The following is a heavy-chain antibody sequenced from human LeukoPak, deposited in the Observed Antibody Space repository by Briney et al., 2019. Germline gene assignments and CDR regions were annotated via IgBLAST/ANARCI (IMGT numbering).Heavy chain of an antibody. CDR1: GFTVSSNY. CDR2: IYSGGST. Sequence: PGGSLRLSCAASGFTVSSNYLSWVRQAPGKGLEWVSTIYSGGSTYYADSLKGRFTISRDNAKNSLYLQMNSLRAEDTAVYYCARIGAGSSRDYWGQGTLVTVSS. J-gene: IGHJ4*02. CDR3: ARIGAGSSRDY. V-gene: IGHV3-66*01. D-gene: IGHD6-13*01.